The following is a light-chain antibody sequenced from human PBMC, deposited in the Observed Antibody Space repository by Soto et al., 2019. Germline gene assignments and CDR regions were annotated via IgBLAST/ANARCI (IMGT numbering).Light chain of an antibody. CDR2: AVS. Sequence: QSALTQPPSASGSLGQSVTISCTGTSSDIGGYNYVSWYQQHPGKAPKLIIYAVSNRSSEVPGRFSGSKSGNTASLTVSGLLAEDEADYFCSSYAASTTLVFGTGTKVTVL. J-gene: IGLJ1*01. V-gene: IGLV2-8*01. CDR1: SSDIGGYNY. CDR3: SSYAASTTLV.